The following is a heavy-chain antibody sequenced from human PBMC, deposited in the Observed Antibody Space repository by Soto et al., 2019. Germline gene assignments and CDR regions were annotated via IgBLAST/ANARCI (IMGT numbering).Heavy chain of an antibody. V-gene: IGHV1-8*01. D-gene: IGHD3-3*01. J-gene: IGHJ6*02. CDR3: AVHYDFWIGLGAWYYYYGMDV. CDR1: GYTFTSYD. CDR2: MNPNSGNT. Sequence: QVQLVQSGAEVKKPGASVKVSCKASGYTFTSYDINWVRQATGQGLEWMGWMNPNSGNTGYAQKFQGRVTMTRNTSISTAYMELSSLRSEDTAVYYCAVHYDFWIGLGAWYYYYGMDVWGQGTTVTVSS.